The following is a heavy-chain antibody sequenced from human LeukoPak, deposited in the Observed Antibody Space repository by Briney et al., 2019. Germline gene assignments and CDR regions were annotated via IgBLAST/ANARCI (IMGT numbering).Heavy chain of an antibody. Sequence: ASVKVSCKASGCTFTSYYMHWVRQAPGQGLEWMGIINPSGGSTSYAQKFQGRVTMTRDTSTSTVYTELSSLRSEDTAVCYCAVIAAADYWGQGTLVTVSS. V-gene: IGHV1-46*01. CDR2: INPSGGST. J-gene: IGHJ4*02. CDR3: AVIAAADY. D-gene: IGHD6-13*01. CDR1: GCTFTSYY.